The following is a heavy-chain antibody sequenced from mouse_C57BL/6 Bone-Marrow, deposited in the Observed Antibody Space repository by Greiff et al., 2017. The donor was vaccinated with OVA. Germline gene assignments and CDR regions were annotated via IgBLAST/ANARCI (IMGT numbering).Heavy chain of an antibody. CDR1: GYTFTSYG. CDR3: ARSTTVVAWYFDV. J-gene: IGHJ1*03. V-gene: IGHV1-81*01. D-gene: IGHD1-1*01. CDR2: IYPRSGNT. Sequence: QVQLKQSGAELARPGASVKLSCKASGYTFTSYGISWVKQRTGQGLEWIGEIYPRSGNTYYNEKFKGKATLTADKSSSTAYMELRSLTSEDSAVYFCARSTTVVAWYFDVWGTGTTVTVSS.